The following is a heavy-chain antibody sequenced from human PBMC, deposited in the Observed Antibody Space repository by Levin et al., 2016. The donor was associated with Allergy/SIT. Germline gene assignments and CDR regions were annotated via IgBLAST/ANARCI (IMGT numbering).Heavy chain of an antibody. CDR2: IYYSGST. V-gene: IGHV4-39*01. J-gene: IGHJ4*02. CDR1: GGSISSSSYY. D-gene: IGHD3-10*01. CDR3: ARTVSPGSGTYFSSFDY. Sequence: SETLSLTCTVYGGSISSSSYYWGWIRQPPGKGLEWIGSIYYSGSTYYNPSLKSRVTISADTSKNQFSVKLSSVTAADTAVYYCARTVSPGSGTYFSSFDYWGQGTLVTVSS.